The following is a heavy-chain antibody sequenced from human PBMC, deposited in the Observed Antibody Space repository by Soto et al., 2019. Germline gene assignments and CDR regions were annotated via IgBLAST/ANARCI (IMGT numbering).Heavy chain of an antibody. CDR2: SNPNSGGT. CDR1: GYTFTVYY. V-gene: IGHV1-2*04. D-gene: IGHD2-15*01. Sequence: ASVKVSFKASGYTFTVYYMHWVRQAPGQGLEWMGWSNPNSGGTNYAQKFQGWVTMTRDTSISTAYMELSRLRSDDTAVSYCASDLDGYCSGGSCYPGAFDIWGQGTMVTVSS. J-gene: IGHJ3*02. CDR3: ASDLDGYCSGGSCYPGAFDI.